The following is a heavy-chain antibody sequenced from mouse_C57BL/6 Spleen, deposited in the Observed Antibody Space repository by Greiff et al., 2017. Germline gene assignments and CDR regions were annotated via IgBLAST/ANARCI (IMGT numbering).Heavy chain of an antibody. Sequence: QVQLKESGPGLVQPSQSLSITCTVSGFSLTSYGVHWVRQSPGKGLEWLGVIGSGGSTDYNAAFISRLSISKDNSKSQVFFKMNSLQADDTAIYYCARSGITTVVGPDYAMDYWGQGTSVTVSS. J-gene: IGHJ4*01. D-gene: IGHD1-1*01. CDR3: ARSGITTVVGPDYAMDY. V-gene: IGHV2-2*01. CDR2: IGSGGST. CDR1: GFSLTSYG.